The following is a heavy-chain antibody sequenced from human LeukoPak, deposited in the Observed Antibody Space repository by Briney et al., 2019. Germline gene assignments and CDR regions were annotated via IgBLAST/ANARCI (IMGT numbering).Heavy chain of an antibody. V-gene: IGHV1-3*01. CDR3: ARDVDGSGWKFARSYGMDV. J-gene: IGHJ6*02. Sequence: GASVKVSCKASGYTFTSYAMHWVRQAPGQRLEWMGWINAGNGNTKYSQKFQGRVTITRDTSASTAYMELSSLRSEDTAVYYCARDVDGSGWKFARSYGMDVWGQGTTVTVSS. D-gene: IGHD1-26*01. CDR1: GYTFTSYA. CDR2: INAGNGNT.